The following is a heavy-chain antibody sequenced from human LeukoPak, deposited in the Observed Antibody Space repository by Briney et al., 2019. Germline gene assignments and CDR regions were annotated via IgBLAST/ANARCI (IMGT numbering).Heavy chain of an antibody. CDR3: GRHGGAFEM. J-gene: IGHJ3*02. CDR1: GFALSGYW. CDR2: INEDASEK. Sequence: PGGSLRLSCAASGFALSGYWMSWVRQVPGKGLEWVAHINEDASEKYYVDSVKGRFTISGDNVKNSLYLQMNSLRVEDTAVYYCGRHGGAFEMWGQGTMVTVSS. V-gene: IGHV3-7*01.